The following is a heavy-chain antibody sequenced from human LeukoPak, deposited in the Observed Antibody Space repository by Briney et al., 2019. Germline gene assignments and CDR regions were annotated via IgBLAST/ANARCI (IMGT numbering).Heavy chain of an antibody. CDR1: GFSLSTSGMC. D-gene: IGHD6-19*01. CDR2: IDWDDDK. CDR3: ARTPYSSGWYDY. V-gene: IGHV2-70*01. Sequence: SGPALVKPTQTLTLTCTFSGFSLSTSGMCVSWIRQPPGKALEWLSLIDWDDDKYYSTSLKTRLTISKDTSKNQVVITMTNMDPVDTATYYCARTPYSSGWYDYWGQGTLVTVSS. J-gene: IGHJ4*02.